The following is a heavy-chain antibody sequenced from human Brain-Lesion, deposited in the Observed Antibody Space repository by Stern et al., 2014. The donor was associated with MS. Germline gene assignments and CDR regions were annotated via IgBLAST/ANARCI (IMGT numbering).Heavy chain of an antibody. V-gene: IGHV1-24*01. CDR1: GYTLTELS. CDR2: FDPEDGET. J-gene: IGHJ4*02. D-gene: IGHD1-26*01. CDR3: ATLSPGAGGNYYRHFDY. Sequence: QLVQSGAEVKKPGASVKVSKVSGYTLTELSMHWVRQAPRKGLAWMGGFDPEDGETIYAQKFQGRVTMTEDTSTDTAYMELSSLRSEDTAVYYCATLSPGAGGNYYRHFDYWGQGTLVTVSS.